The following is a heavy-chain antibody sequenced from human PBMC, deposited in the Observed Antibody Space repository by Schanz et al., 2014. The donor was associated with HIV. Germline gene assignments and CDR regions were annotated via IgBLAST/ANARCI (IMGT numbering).Heavy chain of an antibody. D-gene: IGHD1-20*01. CDR2: ISSSGRTI. J-gene: IGHJ6*02. V-gene: IGHV3-11*01. Sequence: QVQLVESGGGLVKPGGSLRLSCAASGFTFTDYYMSWIRQAPGKGLEWVSYISSSGRTIYYADSVKGRFTISRVNSKNTLYLQMNSLRAEDTAIYYCAKTSITLGMDVWGQGTTVTVSS. CDR3: AKTSITLGMDV. CDR1: GFTFTDYY.